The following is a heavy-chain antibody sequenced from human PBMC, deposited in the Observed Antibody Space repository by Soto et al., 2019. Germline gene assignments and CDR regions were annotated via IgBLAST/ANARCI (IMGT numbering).Heavy chain of an antibody. J-gene: IGHJ3*02. V-gene: IGHV3-30*18. CDR3: AKGLLAIVGTTLPRDAFNI. CDR2: IPHDGSYK. Sequence: GTSLRLSCAAYGFSFTTYVLPWVRQAPRKWLQCVAVIPHDGSYKYYGDGVTGRFTISRDTFKNAVYLEMNSLRPEDTSVYYCAKGLLAIVGTTLPRDAFNIWGHGTMVTVSS. CDR1: GFSFTTYV. D-gene: IGHD1-26*01.